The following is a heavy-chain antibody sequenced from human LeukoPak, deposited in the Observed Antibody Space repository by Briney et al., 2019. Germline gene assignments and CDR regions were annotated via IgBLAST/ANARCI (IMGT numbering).Heavy chain of an antibody. CDR2: IYYSGST. Sequence: PSETLSLTCNVSGGSISSYYWSWIRRPPGKGLDWIGYIYYSGSTNYNPSLKSRVTISVDTSKNQFSLKLSSVTAADTAVYYCARGLLGIERAFDIWGQGTMVTVSS. J-gene: IGHJ3*02. V-gene: IGHV4-59*01. CDR1: GGSISSYY. D-gene: IGHD3-22*01. CDR3: ARGLLGIERAFDI.